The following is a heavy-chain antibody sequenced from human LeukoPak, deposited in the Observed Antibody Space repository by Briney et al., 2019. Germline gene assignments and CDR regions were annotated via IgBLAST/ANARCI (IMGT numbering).Heavy chain of an antibody. J-gene: IGHJ4*02. D-gene: IGHD4-23*01. CDR2: ISINGSTI. V-gene: IGHV3-48*03. CDR3: ARDTAVSDFDY. CDR1: GFTFSSSA. Sequence: GGSLRLSCVASGFTFSSSAMNWVRQAPGKGLEWVSYISINGSTIYYADSVKGRFTISRDNAKNLLYLQMNSLRAEDTAVYYCARDTAVSDFDYWGRGTLVTVSS.